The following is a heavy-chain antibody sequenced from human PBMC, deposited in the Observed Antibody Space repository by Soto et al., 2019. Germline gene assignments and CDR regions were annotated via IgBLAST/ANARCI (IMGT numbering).Heavy chain of an antibody. CDR1: GFTFRLYA. J-gene: IGHJ4*02. Sequence: GGSLRLSCAASGFTFRLYAMSWVRQAPGKGLEWVSAISGSGGSTYYADSVKGRFTISRDNSKNTLYLQMNSLRAEDTAVYYCAKRSISGNYFDYWGQGTLVTVSS. V-gene: IGHV3-23*01. CDR2: ISGSGGST. CDR3: AKRSISGNYFDY. D-gene: IGHD2-15*01.